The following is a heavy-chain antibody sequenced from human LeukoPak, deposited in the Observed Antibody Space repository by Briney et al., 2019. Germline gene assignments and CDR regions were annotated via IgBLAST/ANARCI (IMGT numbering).Heavy chain of an antibody. CDR1: GFTFSNYV. J-gene: IGHJ4*02. Sequence: GGSLRLSCAASGFTFSNYVISWVRQAPGKGLEWVSAISGSGGSTYYADSVKGRFTISRDNSKNTLYLQMNSLRAEDTAVYYCATSSSLGDYWGQGTLVTVSS. CDR2: ISGSGGST. D-gene: IGHD6-6*01. CDR3: ATSSSLGDY. V-gene: IGHV3-23*01.